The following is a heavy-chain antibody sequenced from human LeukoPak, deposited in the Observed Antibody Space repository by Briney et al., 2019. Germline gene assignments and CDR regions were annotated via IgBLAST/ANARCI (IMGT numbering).Heavy chain of an antibody. V-gene: IGHV3-11*01. CDR3: ARDRGLRYSSSWYVGDY. D-gene: IGHD6-13*01. J-gene: IGHJ4*02. Sequence: GGSLRLSCAASGFTFSDYYMSWIRQAPGKGLEWVSYISSSGSTIYYADSVKGRFTISRDNAKNSLYLQMNSLRAEGTAVYYCARDRGLRYSSSWYVGDYWGQGTLVTVSS. CDR2: ISSSGSTI. CDR1: GFTFSDYY.